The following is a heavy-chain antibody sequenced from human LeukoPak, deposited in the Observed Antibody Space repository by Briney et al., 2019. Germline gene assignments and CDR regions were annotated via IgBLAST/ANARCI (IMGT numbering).Heavy chain of an antibody. D-gene: IGHD1-26*01. J-gene: IGHJ4*02. CDR3: ARDSGSYWSD. Sequence: GGCLRLSRAASGFTLSSYSMNWVSQAPGKGLEWVSSISSSSSYIYYADSVKGRFTISRDNAKNSLYLQMNSLRAEDTAVYYCARDSGSYWSDGGQGTLVTVSS. CDR2: ISSSSSYI. CDR1: GFTLSSYS. V-gene: IGHV3-21*01.